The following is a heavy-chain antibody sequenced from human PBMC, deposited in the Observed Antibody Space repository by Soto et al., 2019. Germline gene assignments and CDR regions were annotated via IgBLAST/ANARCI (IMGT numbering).Heavy chain of an antibody. CDR1: GFTFSSYA. V-gene: IGHV3-23*01. CDR2: ISTTGGTT. CDR3: ARPQFPNYYYSMHV. Sequence: EVQLLESGGGLVQPGGSLRLSCAASGFTFSSYAMNWVRQAPGKGLEWVSVISTTGGTTYYADCVKGRFTISRDNSKNTLYLQMNSLRAEDTSVCHRARPQFPNYYYSMHVWGQGTTVTVSS. J-gene: IGHJ6*02.